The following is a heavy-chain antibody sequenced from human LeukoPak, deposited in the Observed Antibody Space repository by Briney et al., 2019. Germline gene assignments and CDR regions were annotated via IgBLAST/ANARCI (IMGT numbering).Heavy chain of an antibody. D-gene: IGHD2-2*01. V-gene: IGHV1-2*02. J-gene: IGHJ4*02. CDR2: INPNSGGT. CDR3: ASGGSSTSLNYFDY. CDR1: GYTFTGYY. Sequence: ASVKVSCKASGYTFTGYYMHWVRQAPGQGLEWMGWINPNSGGTNYAQKFQGRVTMTRDTSISTAYMELSRLTSDDTAVYYCASGGSSTSLNYFDYWGQGSLVTVSS.